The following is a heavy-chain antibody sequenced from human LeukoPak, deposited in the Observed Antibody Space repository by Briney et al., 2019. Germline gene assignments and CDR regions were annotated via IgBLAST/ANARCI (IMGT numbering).Heavy chain of an antibody. V-gene: IGHV1-69*05. Sequence: SVKVSCKASGGTFSSYAISWVRQAPGQGLEWMGRIIPIFGTANYAQKFQGRVTITTDESTSTAYMELSSLRSEDTAVYYCASWAPMRKQWLEHQHWGQGTLVTVSS. CDR1: GGTFSSYA. CDR3: ASWAPMRKQWLEHQH. J-gene: IGHJ1*01. CDR2: IIPIFGTA. D-gene: IGHD6-19*01.